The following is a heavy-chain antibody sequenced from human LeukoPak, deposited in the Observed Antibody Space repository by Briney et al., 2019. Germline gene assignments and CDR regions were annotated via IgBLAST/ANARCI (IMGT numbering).Heavy chain of an antibody. CDR1: GGSFSGYY. V-gene: IGHV4-34*01. J-gene: IGHJ5*02. CDR3: ARHYDDSSGYYYDGFWFDP. Sequence: PSETLSLTCAVYGGSFSGYYWSWIRQPPGKGLEWIGEINHSGSTYYNPSLKSRVTISVDTSKNQFSLKLSSVTAADTAVYYCARHYDDSSGYYYDGFWFDPWGQGTLVTVSS. CDR2: INHSGST. D-gene: IGHD3-22*01.